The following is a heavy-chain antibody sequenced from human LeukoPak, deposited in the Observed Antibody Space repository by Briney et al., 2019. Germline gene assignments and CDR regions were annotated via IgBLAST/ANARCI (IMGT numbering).Heavy chain of an antibody. CDR1: GFTFSSCW. D-gene: IGHD6-13*01. V-gene: IGHV3-74*01. Sequence: GGSLRLSCAASGFTFSSCWMHWVRQAPGKGLVWVSRINSDGSSTSYADSVKGRFTISRDNAKNTLYPQMNSLRAEDTAVYYCARDQEQQQLAPHFDYWGQGTLVTVSS. CDR2: INSDGSST. J-gene: IGHJ4*02. CDR3: ARDQEQQQLAPHFDY.